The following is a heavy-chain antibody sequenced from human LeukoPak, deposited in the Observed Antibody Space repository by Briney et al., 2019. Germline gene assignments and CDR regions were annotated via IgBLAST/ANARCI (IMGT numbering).Heavy chain of an antibody. V-gene: IGHV3-11*04. CDR2: ISSSGSTI. CDR1: GFTFSDYY. CDR3: ARDQEGSLIVVPAAVFDY. D-gene: IGHD2-2*01. Sequence: GGSLRLSCAASGFTFSDYYMSWIRQAPGKGLEWVSYISSSGSTIYYADSVKGRFTISRDNAKNSLYLQMNSLRAEGTAVYYCARDQEGSLIVVPAAVFDYWGQGTLVTVSS. J-gene: IGHJ4*02.